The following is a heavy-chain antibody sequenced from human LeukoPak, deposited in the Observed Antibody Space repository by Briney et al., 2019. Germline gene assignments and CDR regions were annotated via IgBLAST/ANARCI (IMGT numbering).Heavy chain of an antibody. J-gene: IGHJ4*02. Sequence: GGSLRLSCVASGFTFSSYAMSWVRQAPGKGLEWVSAISGSGGSTYYADSVKGRFTISRDNSKNTLYLQMNSLRAEDPAVYYCAKGRSGYSPYYFDYWGQGTLVTVSS. CDR3: AKGRSGYSPYYFDY. V-gene: IGHV3-23*01. CDR1: GFTFSSYA. CDR2: ISGSGGST. D-gene: IGHD3-22*01.